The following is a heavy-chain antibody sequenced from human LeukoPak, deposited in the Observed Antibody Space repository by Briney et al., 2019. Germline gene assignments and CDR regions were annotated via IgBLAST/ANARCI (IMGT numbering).Heavy chain of an antibody. CDR3: ARDDYGGNSDY. V-gene: IGHV3-53*01. CDR2: IYSGGST. Sequence: GGSLRLSCAASGFTVSGNYINWVRQAPGKGLEWVSVIYSGGSTYYADSVKGRFTISRDNPKNTLYLQMNSLRVEDTAVYYCARDDYGGNSDYWGQGTLVTVSS. CDR1: GFTVSGNY. J-gene: IGHJ4*02. D-gene: IGHD4-23*01.